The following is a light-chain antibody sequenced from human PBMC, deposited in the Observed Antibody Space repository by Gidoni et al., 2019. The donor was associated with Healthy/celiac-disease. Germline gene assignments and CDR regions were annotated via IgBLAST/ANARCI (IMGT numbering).Light chain of an antibody. J-gene: IGLJ3*02. CDR3: SSYTSSTTRV. CDR2: EVS. V-gene: IGLV2-14*01. CDR1: SSDVGGYNY. Sequence: QSALTQPASVSGSPGQSITLSCTGTSSDVGGYNYVSWYQHNPGKAPKLMIYEVSHRPSGVSNRFSGSKSGNTASLTISGLQAEDEADYYCSSYTSSTTRVFGGGTKLTVL.